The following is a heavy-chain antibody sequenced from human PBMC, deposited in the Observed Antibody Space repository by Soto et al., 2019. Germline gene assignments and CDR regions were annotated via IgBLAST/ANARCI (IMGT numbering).Heavy chain of an antibody. CDR3: ARGAFGAYDLDY. CDR2: IKGDGITT. D-gene: IGHD3-3*01. CDR1: GFTFSSYW. V-gene: IGHV3-74*01. J-gene: IGHJ4*02. Sequence: EVQLVDSGGGLVQPGGSLRLSCAASGFTFSSYWIHWVRQAPGEGLVWVSRIKGDGITTNYADSVKGRFTISRDYAKNTVFLQMNSLRAEDTAVYYCARGAFGAYDLDYWGQGTLGTVSS.